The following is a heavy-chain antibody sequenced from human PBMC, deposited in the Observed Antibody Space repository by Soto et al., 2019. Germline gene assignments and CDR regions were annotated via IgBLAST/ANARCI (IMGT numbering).Heavy chain of an antibody. V-gene: IGHV1-69*13. J-gene: IGHJ4*02. D-gene: IGHD5-18*01. CDR3: AHRRDTAMGRFDY. CDR1: GGTFSSYA. CDR2: IIPIFGTA. Sequence: SVKVSCKASGGTFSSYAISWVRQAPRQGLEWMGGIIPIFGTANYAQKFQGRVTITADESTSTAYMELSSLRSEDTATYYCAHRRDTAMGRFDYWGQGTLVTVSS.